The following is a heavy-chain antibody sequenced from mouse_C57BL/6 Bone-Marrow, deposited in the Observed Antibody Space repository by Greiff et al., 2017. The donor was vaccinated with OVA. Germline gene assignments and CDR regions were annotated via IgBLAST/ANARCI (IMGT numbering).Heavy chain of an antibody. Sequence: VQLQQSGAELARPGASVKLSCKASGYTFTSYGISWVKQRTGQGLEWIGEIYPRSGNTYYNEKFKGKATLTADKSSSTAYMELRSLASEDSAVYFCAREDYDSSYSWYVDVWGTGTTLTVSS. CDR1: GYTFTSYG. V-gene: IGHV1-81*01. J-gene: IGHJ1*03. CDR2: IYPRSGNT. D-gene: IGHD1-1*01. CDR3: AREDYDSSYSWYVDV.